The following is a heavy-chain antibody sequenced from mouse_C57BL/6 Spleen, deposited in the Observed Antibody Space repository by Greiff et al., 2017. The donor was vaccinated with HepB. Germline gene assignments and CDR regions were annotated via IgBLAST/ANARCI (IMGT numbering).Heavy chain of an antibody. CDR3: AREDDGYYPYFDY. CDR2: ISYDGSN. CDR1: GYSITSGYY. V-gene: IGHV3-6*01. Sequence: VQLKESGPGLVKPSQSLSLTCSVTGYSITSGYYWNWIRQFPGNKLEWMGYISYDGSNNYNPSLKNRISITRDTSKNQFFLKLNSVTTEDTATYYCAREDDGYYPYFDYWGQGTTLTVSS. D-gene: IGHD2-3*01. J-gene: IGHJ2*01.